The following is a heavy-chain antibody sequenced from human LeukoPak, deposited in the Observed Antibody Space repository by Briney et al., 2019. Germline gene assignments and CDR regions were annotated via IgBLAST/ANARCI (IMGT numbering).Heavy chain of an antibody. Sequence: SETLSLTCTVSGGSISSYYWTWIRQPLGKGLEWIGFIYDSGSTYYNPSLKSRVTISLDTSKNQFSLKMSSVTAADTAVYYCARKPSGSSRYDYWGQGTLVTVSS. CDR3: ARKPSGSSRYDY. CDR2: IYDSGST. J-gene: IGHJ4*02. D-gene: IGHD6-25*01. V-gene: IGHV4-59*01. CDR1: GGSISSYY.